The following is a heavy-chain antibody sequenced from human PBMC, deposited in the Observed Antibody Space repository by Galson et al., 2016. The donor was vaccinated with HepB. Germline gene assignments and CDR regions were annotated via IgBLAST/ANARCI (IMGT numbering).Heavy chain of an antibody. V-gene: IGHV3-23*01. CDR1: GFTFSDFG. J-gene: IGHJ4*02. D-gene: IGHD3-3*01. CDR3: AKVKTGGDYDFWSLDY. Sequence: SLRLSCAASGFTFSDFGMHWVRQAPGKGLEWVSAISGSGGSTYYADSVKSRFTISRDNSKNTLYLQMNSLRAEDTAVYYCAKVKTGGDYDFWSLDYWGQGTLVTVSS. CDR2: ISGSGGST.